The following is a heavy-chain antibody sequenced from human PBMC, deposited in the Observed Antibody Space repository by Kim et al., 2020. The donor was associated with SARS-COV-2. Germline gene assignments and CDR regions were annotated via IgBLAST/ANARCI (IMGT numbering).Heavy chain of an antibody. D-gene: IGHD6-19*01. CDR1: GFKFSSYG. V-gene: IGHV3-33*06. Sequence: GGSLRLSCAASGFKFSSYGMHWVRQAPGKGLEWVAVAWHDGTNQYYADSVKGRFTISRDNSKNTLYLQMDSLRAEDAAVYYCAKGQLEVAGYFDYWGQGTLVTVSS. J-gene: IGHJ4*02. CDR2: AWHDGTNQ. CDR3: AKGQLEVAGYFDY.